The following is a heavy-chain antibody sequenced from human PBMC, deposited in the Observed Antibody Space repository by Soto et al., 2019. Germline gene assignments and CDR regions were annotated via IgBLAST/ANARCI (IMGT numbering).Heavy chain of an antibody. Sequence: GGSLRLSCAASGFTFSSYGMHWVRQAPGKGLEWVAVIWYDGSNKYYADSVKGRFTISRDNSKNTLYLQMNSLRAEDTAVYYCARGARGSGYEAPSDYWGQGTLVTVSS. D-gene: IGHD3-22*01. J-gene: IGHJ4*02. CDR2: IWYDGSNK. V-gene: IGHV3-33*01. CDR3: ARGARGSGYEAPSDY. CDR1: GFTFSSYG.